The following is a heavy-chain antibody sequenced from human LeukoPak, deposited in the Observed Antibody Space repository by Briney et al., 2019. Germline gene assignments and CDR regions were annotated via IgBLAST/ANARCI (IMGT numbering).Heavy chain of an antibody. V-gene: IGHV4-59*08. CDR2: IYYSGST. CDR3: AGLRRIYDILTGNYYYYGMDV. Sequence: PSETLSLTCTVSGGSISSYYWNWIRQPPGKGLEWIGYIYYSGSTNYNPSLNSRVTISVDTSKNQFFLTLSSVPAARTHVYYCAGLRRIYDILTGNYYYYGMDVWGQGTTVTVSS. J-gene: IGHJ6*02. D-gene: IGHD3-9*01. CDR1: GGSISSYY.